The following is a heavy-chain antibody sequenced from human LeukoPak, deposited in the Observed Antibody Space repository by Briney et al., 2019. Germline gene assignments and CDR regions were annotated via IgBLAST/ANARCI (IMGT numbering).Heavy chain of an antibody. V-gene: IGHV1-24*01. CDR2: FDPEDGET. CDR3: ATWRREWRAATLYYFDY. CDR1: GYTLTELS. D-gene: IGHD3-3*01. Sequence: ASVKVSCKVSGYTLTELSMHWVRQAPGKELEWMGGFDPEDGETIYAQKFQGRVTMTEDTSTDTAYMELSSLRSEDTAVYYCATWRREWRAATLYYFDYWGQGTLVTVSS. J-gene: IGHJ4*02.